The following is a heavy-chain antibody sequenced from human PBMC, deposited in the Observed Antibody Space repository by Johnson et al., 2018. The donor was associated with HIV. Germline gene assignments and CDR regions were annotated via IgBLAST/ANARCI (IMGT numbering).Heavy chain of an antibody. CDR1: GLNFSDYY. CDR3: ARAAGVNVVVEDFDL. J-gene: IGHJ3*01. V-gene: IGHV3-11*04. Sequence: QVQLVESGGGVVQPGRSLRLSCAASGLNFSDYYMSWIRQAPGKGLEWVSYISSSGSTIYYGDSVKGRFTISRDESKNTVYLEMTSLRTEDTAVYYCARAAGVNVVVEDFDLWGQGTMVTVSS. D-gene: IGHD2-15*01. CDR2: ISSSGSTI.